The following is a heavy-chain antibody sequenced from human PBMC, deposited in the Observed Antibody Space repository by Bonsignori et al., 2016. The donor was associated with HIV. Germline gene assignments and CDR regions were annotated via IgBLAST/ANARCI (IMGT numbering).Heavy chain of an antibody. Sequence: WIRQPPGKGLEWIGEINHSGSTNYNPSLKSRVTISVDTSKNQFSLKLSSVTAADTAVYYCARGVRKYYDSSGYYSSPVFFDYWGQGTLVTVSS. J-gene: IGHJ4*02. D-gene: IGHD3-22*01. V-gene: IGHV4-34*01. CDR3: ARGVRKYYDSSGYYSSPVFFDY. CDR2: INHSGST.